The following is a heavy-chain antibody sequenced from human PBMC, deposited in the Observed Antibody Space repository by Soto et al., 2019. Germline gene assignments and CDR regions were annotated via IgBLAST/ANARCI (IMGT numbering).Heavy chain of an antibody. Sequence: PGGSLRLSCAASGFTFSSYAMHWVRQAPGKGLEWVAVISSDGSNKYYADSVKGRFTISRDNSNNTLYRQMNSLRTEDTAVYYCARDGALYDFWRGYYSYYYYGMDVWGQGTTVTVSS. CDR1: GFTFSSYA. CDR2: ISSDGSNK. CDR3: ARDGALYDFWRGYYSYYYYGMDV. J-gene: IGHJ6*02. D-gene: IGHD3-3*01. V-gene: IGHV3-30-3*01.